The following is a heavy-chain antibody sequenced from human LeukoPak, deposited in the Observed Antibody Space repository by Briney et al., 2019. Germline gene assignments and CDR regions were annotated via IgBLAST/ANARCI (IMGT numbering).Heavy chain of an antibody. D-gene: IGHD2-8*01. CDR1: GGSISSGSYH. CDR2: IYYSGNT. CDR3: ATLYAVRGALSFDM. J-gene: IGHJ3*02. V-gene: IGHV4-39*07. Sequence: SETLSLTCTVSGGSISSGSYHWGWIRQPPEKGLEWIGSIYYSGNTYYNPSLKSRVTISVDTSKNQFSLKLSSVTAADTAVYYCATLYAVRGALSFDMWGQGTMVTVSS.